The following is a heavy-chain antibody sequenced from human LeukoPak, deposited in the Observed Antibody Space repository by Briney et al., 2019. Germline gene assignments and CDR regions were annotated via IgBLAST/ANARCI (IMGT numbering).Heavy chain of an antibody. V-gene: IGHV6-1*01. CDR3: ARNRLWLQSDFDY. CDR1: GDSVSSDRAA. Sequence: SQTLSLTCAVSGDSVSSDRAAWNWIRQSPSRGLEWLGRTFYRSKWSNDYAVSVKSRITINPDTSKNQFSLQLNSVTPEDTAVYYCARNRLWLQSDFDYWGQGTLVTVSS. D-gene: IGHD5-24*01. CDR2: TFYRSKWSN. J-gene: IGHJ4*02.